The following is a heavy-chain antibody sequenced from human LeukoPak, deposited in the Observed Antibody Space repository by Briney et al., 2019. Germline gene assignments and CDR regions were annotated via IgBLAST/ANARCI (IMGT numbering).Heavy chain of an antibody. CDR3: AELGISMIGGV. V-gene: IGHV3-48*04. Sequence: GGSLRLSCAASGFTFSSYSMNWVRQAPGKGLEWVSYISSSGSTIYYADSVKGRFTISRDNAKNSLYLQMNSLRAEDTAVYYCAELGISMIGGVWGKGTTVTISS. CDR1: GFTFSSYS. J-gene: IGHJ6*04. CDR2: ISSSGSTI. D-gene: IGHD3-10*02.